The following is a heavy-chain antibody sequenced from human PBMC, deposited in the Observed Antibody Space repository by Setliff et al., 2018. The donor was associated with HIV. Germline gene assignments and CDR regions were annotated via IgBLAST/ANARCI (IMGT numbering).Heavy chain of an antibody. J-gene: IGHJ4*02. Sequence: GGSLRLSCAASGFTFSNYGMHWIRQAPDKGLEWVAFIRFDGGDKYYADSVKGRFTISRDNSKNALYLQMDSLRDEDTAVYYCARQDLGAYAPLRYWGQGTLVTVSS. CDR2: IRFDGGDK. D-gene: IGHD5-12*01. CDR1: GFTFSNYG. CDR3: ARQDLGAYAPLRY. V-gene: IGHV3-30*02.